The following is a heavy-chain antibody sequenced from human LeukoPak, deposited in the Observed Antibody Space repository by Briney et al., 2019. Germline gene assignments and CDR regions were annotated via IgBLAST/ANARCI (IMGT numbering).Heavy chain of an antibody. Sequence: SETLSLTCNVSGGSISTYSWSWIRQPPGKGLEWIGYIYYSGSTNYNPSLKSRVTISVDTSKNQFSLKLSSVTAADTAVYYCARSVVTLYWYFDLWGRGTLVTVSS. CDR3: ARSVVTLYWYFDL. CDR1: GGSISTYS. CDR2: IYYSGST. J-gene: IGHJ2*01. V-gene: IGHV4-59*01. D-gene: IGHD4-23*01.